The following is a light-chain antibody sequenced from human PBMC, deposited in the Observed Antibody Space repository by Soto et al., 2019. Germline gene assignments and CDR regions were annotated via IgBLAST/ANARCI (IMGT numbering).Light chain of an antibody. J-gene: IGKJ4*01. CDR3: QQSYSSPLT. CDR2: ATS. Sequence: DIHMTQSPSSLSASVGDRVTITCRASQNIKKFLNWYQQRPGKAPSALIHATSTLHHGVSSRFSGGGSDTDFTLTITSLQPEDFATYFCQQSYSSPLTFGGGTKVEL. V-gene: IGKV1-39*01. CDR1: QNIKKF.